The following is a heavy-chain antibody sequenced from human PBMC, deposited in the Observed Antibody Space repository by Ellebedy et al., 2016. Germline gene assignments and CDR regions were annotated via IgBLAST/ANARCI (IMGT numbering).Heavy chain of an antibody. V-gene: IGHV3-30-3*02. CDR1: GFTFSSYA. D-gene: IGHD3-9*01. CDR3: ANDHYDILGDV. CDR2: ISYDGSNK. J-gene: IGHJ6*04. Sequence: GESLKISXAASGFTFSSYAMHWVRQAPGKGLEWVAVISYDGSNKYYADSVKGRFTISRDNSKNTLYLQMNSLRAEDTAVYYCANDHYDILGDVWGKGTTVTVSS.